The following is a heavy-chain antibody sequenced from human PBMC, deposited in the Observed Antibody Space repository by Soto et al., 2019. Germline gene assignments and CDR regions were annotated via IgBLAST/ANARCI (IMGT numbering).Heavy chain of an antibody. V-gene: IGHV1-8*01. CDR3: ATPNGSGDRYYYYYGMDV. Sequence: ASVKVSCKASGYTFTSYDINWVRQATGQGLEWMGWMNPNSGNTGYAQKFQGRVTMTRNTSISTAYMELSSLRSEDTAVYYCATPNGSGDRYYYYYGMDVWGQGTTVTVSS. D-gene: IGHD3-10*01. CDR1: GYTFTSYD. CDR2: MNPNSGNT. J-gene: IGHJ6*02.